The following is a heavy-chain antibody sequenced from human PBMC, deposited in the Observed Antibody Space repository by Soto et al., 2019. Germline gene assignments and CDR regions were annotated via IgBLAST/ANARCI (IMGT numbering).Heavy chain of an antibody. V-gene: IGHV3-23*01. CDR3: AKAVAGYWYFDL. CDR1: GFTFSNYA. D-gene: IGHD6-19*01. Sequence: EVQLLESGGGLVQPGGSLRLSCAASGFTFSNYAMSWVRQAPGKGLEWVSGLTGGGGSTYYTDSVKGRFTISRDNSKNTLYLQMDSLRAEDTALYFCAKAVAGYWYFDLWGRGTLVIVSS. CDR2: LTGGGGST. J-gene: IGHJ2*01.